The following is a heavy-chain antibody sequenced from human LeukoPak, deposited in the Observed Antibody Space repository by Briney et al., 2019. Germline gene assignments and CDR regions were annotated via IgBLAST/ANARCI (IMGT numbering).Heavy chain of an antibody. J-gene: IGHJ4*02. CDR1: GFTFSSYD. V-gene: IGHV3-13*01. Sequence: GGSLRLSCAASGFTFSSYDMHWVRQATGKGLEWVSAIGTAGDTYYPGSVKGRFTISRENAKNSLYPQMNSLRAGDTAVYYCARAGFEGSAYFDYWGQGTLVTVSS. CDR3: ARAGFEGSAYFDY. CDR2: IGTAGDT.